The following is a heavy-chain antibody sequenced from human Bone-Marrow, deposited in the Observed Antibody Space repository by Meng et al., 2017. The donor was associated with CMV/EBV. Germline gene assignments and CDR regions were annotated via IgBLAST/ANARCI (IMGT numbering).Heavy chain of an antibody. CDR3: ARKLPRYWYFDL. J-gene: IGHJ2*01. CDR1: GGSFSGYY. D-gene: IGHD2-15*01. Sequence: GSLRLSCAVYGGSFSGYYWSWIRQPPGKGLEWIGEINHSGSTNYNPSLKSRVTISVDTSKNQFSLKLSSVTAADTAVYYCARKLPRYWYFDLWGRGTLVTVSS. V-gene: IGHV4-34*01. CDR2: INHSGST.